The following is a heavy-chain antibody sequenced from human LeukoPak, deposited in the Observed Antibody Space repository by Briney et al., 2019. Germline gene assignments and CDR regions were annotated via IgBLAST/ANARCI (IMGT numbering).Heavy chain of an antibody. V-gene: IGHV1-18*01. Sequence: ASVKVSCKASGYTFTSYGISWVRQAPGQGLEWMGWISAYNGNTNYAQKLQGRVTMTTDTSTSTAYMELRSLRSDDTAVYYCARNRGTRGYDYFGGSDGSHNGGGMDFWGQGTRVTVSS. CDR2: ISAYNGNT. CDR1: GYTFTSYG. CDR3: ARNRGTRGYDYFGGSDGSHNGGGMDF. D-gene: IGHD3-16*02. J-gene: IGHJ6*02.